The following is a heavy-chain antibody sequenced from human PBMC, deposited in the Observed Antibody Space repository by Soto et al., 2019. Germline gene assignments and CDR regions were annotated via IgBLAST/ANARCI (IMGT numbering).Heavy chain of an antibody. Sequence: ASVKVSCKVSGYTLTELSMHWVRQAPGKGLEWMGGFDPEDGETIYAQKFQGRVTMTEDTSTDTAYMELSSLRSEDTAVYYCATVEAGTYPIDPRGQGTLVTVSS. CDR2: FDPEDGET. J-gene: IGHJ5*02. CDR3: ATVEAGTYPIDP. CDR1: GYTLTELS. D-gene: IGHD1-1*01. V-gene: IGHV1-24*01.